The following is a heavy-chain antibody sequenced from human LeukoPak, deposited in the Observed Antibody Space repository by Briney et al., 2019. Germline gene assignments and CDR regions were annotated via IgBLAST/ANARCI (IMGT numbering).Heavy chain of an antibody. D-gene: IGHD2-2*01. CDR3: ARGDCSSTSCPATD. CDR1: GYTFTGYY. J-gene: IGHJ4*02. V-gene: IGHV1-2*04. CDR2: INPNSGGT. Sequence: ASVKVSCKASGYTFTGYYMHWVRQAPGQGLEWMGWINPNSGGTNYAQKFQGWVTMTRDTSISTAYMELSRLRSDDTAVYYCARGDCSSTSCPATDWGQGTLVTVSS.